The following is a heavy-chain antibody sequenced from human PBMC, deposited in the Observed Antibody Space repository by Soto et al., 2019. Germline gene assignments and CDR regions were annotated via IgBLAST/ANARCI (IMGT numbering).Heavy chain of an antibody. Sequence: EVQLLESGGGLVQPGGSLRLSCAASGFTFSSYAMSWVRQAPGKGLEWVSAISGSGGSTYYADSVKGRFTISRDNSKNTRYLQMNSLRAEDTAVYCWAKASGWFGEFDYWGQGPLVTVSS. V-gene: IGHV3-23*01. CDR1: GFTFSSYA. D-gene: IGHD3-10*01. CDR3: AKASGWFGEFDY. CDR2: ISGSGGST. J-gene: IGHJ4*02.